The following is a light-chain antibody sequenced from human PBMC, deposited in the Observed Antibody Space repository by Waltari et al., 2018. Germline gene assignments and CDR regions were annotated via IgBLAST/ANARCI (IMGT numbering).Light chain of an antibody. CDR3: QQYNNWPET. CDR2: GAS. CDR1: QSVSSN. Sequence: EIVMTQSPATLSVSPGERATLSCRASQSVSSNLAWYQQKPGQAPRLLIYGASTRATGIPARFRGSGSGTEFTLTISSMQSEDFAVYYCQQYNNWPETFGQGTKVEIK. V-gene: IGKV3-15*01. J-gene: IGKJ1*01.